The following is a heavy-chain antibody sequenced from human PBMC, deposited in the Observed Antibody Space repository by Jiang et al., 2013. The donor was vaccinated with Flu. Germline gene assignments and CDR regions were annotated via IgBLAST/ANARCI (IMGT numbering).Heavy chain of an antibody. D-gene: IGHD6-19*01. CDR1: GYTFTSYG. Sequence: SGAEVKKPGASVKVSCKASGYTFTSYGISWVRQAPGQGLEWMGWISAYNGNTNYAQKLQGGVTMTTDTSTSTAYMELRSLRSDDTAVYYCARDVAVAGYYYYGMGVWGQGTTVTVSS. J-gene: IGHJ6*02. CDR2: ISAYNGNT. CDR3: ARDVAVAGYYYYGMGV. V-gene: IGHV1-18*01.